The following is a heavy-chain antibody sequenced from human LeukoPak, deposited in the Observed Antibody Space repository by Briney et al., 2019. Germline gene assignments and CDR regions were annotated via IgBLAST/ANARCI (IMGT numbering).Heavy chain of an antibody. D-gene: IGHD2-21*02. CDR2: ISWNSGTT. J-gene: IGHJ1*01. Sequence: GGSLRLSCAASGFTFEDYAMHWVRQAPGKGLEWVSGISWNSGTTGYAASVKGRFTISRDNAQNSMYLQMNSLRVEDTAVYYCTSWGDTTAEYFQRWGQGTLVTVSS. V-gene: IGHV3-9*01. CDR1: GFTFEDYA. CDR3: TSWGDTTAEYFQR.